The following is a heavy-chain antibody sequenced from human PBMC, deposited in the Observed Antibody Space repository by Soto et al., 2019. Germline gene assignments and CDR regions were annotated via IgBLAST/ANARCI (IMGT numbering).Heavy chain of an antibody. CDR2: ITSDGSST. J-gene: IGHJ4*02. Sequence: EVQLVESGGGLVQPGGSLRLSCAASGFTFSSYWMHWVRQAPGKGLVWVSRITSDGSSTTYADSVKGRFTISRDNAKNTLYLQMNSLRVEDTAVYYCARGGLERRLDYWGQGTLVTVSS. CDR3: ARGGLERRLDY. V-gene: IGHV3-74*03. CDR1: GFTFSSYW. D-gene: IGHD1-1*01.